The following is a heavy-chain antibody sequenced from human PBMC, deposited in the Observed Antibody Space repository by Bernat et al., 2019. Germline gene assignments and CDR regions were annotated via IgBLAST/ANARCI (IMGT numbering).Heavy chain of an antibody. CDR2: IYYSGST. Sequence: QLQLQESGPGLVKPSETLSLTCTVSGGSISSSSYYWGWIRQPPGKGLEWIGSIYYSGSTYYNPSLKSRVTISVDTSKNQFSLKLSSVTAADTALYYCARLETYCSGGSCYNLGAFDIWGQGTMVTVSS. CDR3: ARLETYCSGGSCYNLGAFDI. CDR1: GGSISSSSYY. D-gene: IGHD2-15*01. V-gene: IGHV4-39*01. J-gene: IGHJ3*02.